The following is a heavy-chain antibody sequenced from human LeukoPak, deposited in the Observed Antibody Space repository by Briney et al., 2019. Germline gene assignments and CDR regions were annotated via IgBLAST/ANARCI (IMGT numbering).Heavy chain of an antibody. CDR3: ARDRSYGYLYDAFDI. D-gene: IGHD5-18*01. CDR2: SSNGGST. J-gene: IGHJ3*02. V-gene: IGHV3-64*01. Sequence: SSNGGSTYYANSVKGRFTISRDNSKNTLYLQMGSLRAEDMAVYYCARDRSYGYLYDAFDIWGQGTMVTVSS.